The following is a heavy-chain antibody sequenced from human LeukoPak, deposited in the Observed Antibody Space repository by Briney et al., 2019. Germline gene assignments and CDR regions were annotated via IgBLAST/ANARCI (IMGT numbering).Heavy chain of an antibody. CDR3: VREGRVSGYDFDC. Sequence: PGGSLRLSCAASGFTFSSYWMHWVRHAPGKGLVWVSRINSDGSSITYADSVKGRFTISRDNAKNTLYLQMNSLRVEDTAVYYCVREGRVSGYDFDCWGQGTLVTVSS. D-gene: IGHD5-12*01. J-gene: IGHJ4*02. CDR1: GFTFSSYW. V-gene: IGHV3-74*03. CDR2: INSDGSSI.